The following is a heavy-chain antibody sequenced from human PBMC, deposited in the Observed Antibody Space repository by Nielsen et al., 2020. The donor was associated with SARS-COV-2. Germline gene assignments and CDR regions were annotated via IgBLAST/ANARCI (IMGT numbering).Heavy chain of an antibody. CDR2: ISSSGSTI. CDR3: ARDLDTAMVGDGMDV. Sequence: GESLKISCAASGFTFSSYEMNWVRQAPGKGLEWVSYISSSGSTIYYADSVKGRFTISRDNAKNSLYLQMNSLRAEDTAVYYCARDLDTAMVGDGMDVWGQGTTVTVSS. D-gene: IGHD5-18*01. J-gene: IGHJ6*02. V-gene: IGHV3-48*03. CDR1: GFTFSSYE.